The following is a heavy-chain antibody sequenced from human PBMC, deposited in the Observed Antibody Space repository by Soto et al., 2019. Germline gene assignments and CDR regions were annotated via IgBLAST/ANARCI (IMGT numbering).Heavy chain of an antibody. CDR2: IYPGDSDT. CDR1: GYSFTSYW. J-gene: IGHJ6*02. V-gene: IGHV5-51*01. D-gene: IGHD5-18*01. Sequence: LKISCKGSGYSFTSYWIGWVRQMPGKGLECMGIIYPGDSDTRYSPSFQGQITIPADKSISTAYLQWSSLKASDTAMYYCARLKKYSYAYYYYYGMDVWGQGTTVTVSS. CDR3: ARLKKYSYAYYYYYGMDV.